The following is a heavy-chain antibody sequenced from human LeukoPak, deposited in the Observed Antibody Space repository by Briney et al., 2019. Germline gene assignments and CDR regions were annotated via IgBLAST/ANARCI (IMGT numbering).Heavy chain of an antibody. CDR1: GFTFSSFA. V-gene: IGHV3-23*01. Sequence: PGGSLRLSCAASGFTFSSFAMSWVRQAPGKGLEWVSVISGSAVSTYYADSVKGRFTISRDNSKNTLYLQMNSLRVEDTAVYYCAKSVRVVPAAGHDAFDIWGQGTMVTVSS. D-gene: IGHD2-2*01. CDR2: ISGSAVST. J-gene: IGHJ3*02. CDR3: AKSVRVVPAAGHDAFDI.